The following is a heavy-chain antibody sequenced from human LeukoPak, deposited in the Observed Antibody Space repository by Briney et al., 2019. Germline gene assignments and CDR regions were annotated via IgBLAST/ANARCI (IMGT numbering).Heavy chain of an antibody. J-gene: IGHJ3*02. D-gene: IGHD2-15*01. Sequence: PGGSLRLSCAASGFTFSSYEMNWVRQAPGKGLEWVSYISSSGSTIYYADSVKGRFTISRDNSKNTLYLQMNSLRAEDTAVYYCSKGGVVHAFHIWGQGTMVTVSS. CDR1: GFTFSSYE. V-gene: IGHV3-48*03. CDR3: SKGGVVHAFHI. CDR2: ISSSGSTI.